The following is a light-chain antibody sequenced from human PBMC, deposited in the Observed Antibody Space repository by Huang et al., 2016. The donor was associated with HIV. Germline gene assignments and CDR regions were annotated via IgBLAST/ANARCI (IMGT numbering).Light chain of an antibody. V-gene: IGKV3-15*01. Sequence: EIVMTQSPATLSVSTGERATLSCRASQRVSSNLAWYQQKPGQAPRRLIYGASTRATGIPARFSGSGSGTEFTLTISSLQSEDFAVYYCQQYNNWPRTFGQGTKVEIK. J-gene: IGKJ1*01. CDR3: QQYNNWPRT. CDR2: GAS. CDR1: QRVSSN.